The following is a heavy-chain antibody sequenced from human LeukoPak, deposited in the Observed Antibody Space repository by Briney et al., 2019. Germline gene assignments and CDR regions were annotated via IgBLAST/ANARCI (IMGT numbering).Heavy chain of an antibody. CDR2: ISGSDGNT. D-gene: IGHD3-10*01. Sequence: GGSLRLSCAASGFSFSSYGMSWVRQAPGKGLEWVSAISGSDGNTYYANSVKGRFTISRDNSKNTLYLQMNSLRAEDTAVYYCVRWLGDSTNSYFYYYGMDVWGQGTTVTVSS. J-gene: IGHJ6*02. CDR3: VRWLGDSTNSYFYYYGMDV. CDR1: GFSFSSYG. V-gene: IGHV3-23*01.